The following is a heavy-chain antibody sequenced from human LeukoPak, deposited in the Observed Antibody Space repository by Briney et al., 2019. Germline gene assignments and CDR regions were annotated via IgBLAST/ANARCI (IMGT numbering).Heavy chain of an antibody. Sequence: ASVKVSCKASGGTFSSFSISWVRQAPGQGLEWMGRIIPGFGIRNYAQKFQGSVTMTADISTSTAYIELSSLRSEDTAVYYCAAPYSSIWFDYWGQGTLVTVSS. D-gene: IGHD6-13*01. J-gene: IGHJ4*02. CDR1: GGTFSSFS. V-gene: IGHV1-69*02. CDR2: IIPGFGIR. CDR3: AAPYSSIWFDY.